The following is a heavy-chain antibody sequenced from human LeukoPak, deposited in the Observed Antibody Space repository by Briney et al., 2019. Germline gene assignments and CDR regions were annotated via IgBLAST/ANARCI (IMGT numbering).Heavy chain of an antibody. CDR1: GGSVSSDSSY. V-gene: IGHV4-31*03. J-gene: IGHJ2*01. D-gene: IGHD3-9*01. CDR3: ARAVGYDDVTGYYRGWYFDL. Sequence: PSQTLSLTCTVSGGSVSSDSSYWTWIRQHPGKGLEWIVYIFYRGNTYYNPSLKSRLSISVDTSKHQFSLTMTSVTAADTAVYYCARAVGYDDVTGYYRGWYFDLWGRGTLVTVSS. CDR2: IFYRGNT.